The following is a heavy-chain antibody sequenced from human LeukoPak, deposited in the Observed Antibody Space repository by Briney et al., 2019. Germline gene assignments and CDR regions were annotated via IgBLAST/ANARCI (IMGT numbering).Heavy chain of an antibody. D-gene: IGHD2-15*01. CDR3: AKYCGDSSCYAGFDF. CDR1: GFSFSSYV. V-gene: IGHV3-23*01. CDR2: IGGSGGNT. Sequence: PGGSLRLSCAASGFSFSSYVMSWVRQAPGKGLEWVSAIGGSGGNTYYADSVKGRFTISRDNSKSTPYLQMNSLRADDTAVYYCAKYCGDSSCYAGFDFWGQGTLVTVSS. J-gene: IGHJ4*02.